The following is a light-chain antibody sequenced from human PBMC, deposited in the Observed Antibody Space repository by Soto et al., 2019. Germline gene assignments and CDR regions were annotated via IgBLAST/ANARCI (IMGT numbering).Light chain of an antibody. V-gene: IGKV3-20*01. CDR1: PSVPRIY. CDR2: GAT. Sequence: DIVLTQSPGSLSLSPGERATLSCRASPSVPRIYFAWYQQKPGQTPSLLIYGATTRATGIPDMFSGSGSGTYFTLTISILEPEDFGVYYCQQYVSSYLTFGQGTQVEIK. CDR3: QQYVSSYLT. J-gene: IGKJ1*01.